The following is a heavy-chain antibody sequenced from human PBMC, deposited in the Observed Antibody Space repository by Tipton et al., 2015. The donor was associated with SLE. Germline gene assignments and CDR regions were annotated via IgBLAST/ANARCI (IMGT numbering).Heavy chain of an antibody. CDR1: GYSISSGYY. J-gene: IGHJ3*01. CDR3: ARGGSHKVGATF. CDR2: IYYSGST. Sequence: TLSLTCAVSGYSISSGYYWGWIRQHPGKGLEWIGYIYYSGSTYYNPSLKSRVTISVDTSKNQFSLKLTSVTAADTAVYYCARGGSHKVGATFWGQGTMVTVSS. D-gene: IGHD1-26*01. V-gene: IGHV4-31*11.